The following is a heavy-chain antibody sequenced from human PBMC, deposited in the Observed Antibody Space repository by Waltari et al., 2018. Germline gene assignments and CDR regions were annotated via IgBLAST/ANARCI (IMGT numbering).Heavy chain of an antibody. CDR2: IYYSGRT. V-gene: IGHV4-39*01. J-gene: IGHJ4*02. D-gene: IGHD1-26*01. CDR1: GGSISSSSYY. Sequence: QLQLQESGPGLVKPSETLSLTCTVSGGSISSSSYYWGWIRQPPGKGLEWIGSIYYSGRTYYDPSLRSRVTISVETSKNQFSLKLSSVTAADTAVYYCARHRMLSGSYFFDYWGQGTLVTVSS. CDR3: ARHRMLSGSYFFDY.